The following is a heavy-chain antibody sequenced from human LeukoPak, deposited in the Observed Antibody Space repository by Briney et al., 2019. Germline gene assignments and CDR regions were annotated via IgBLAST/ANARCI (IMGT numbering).Heavy chain of an antibody. V-gene: IGHV4-59*12. J-gene: IGHJ6*02. CDR1: GGSISSYY. D-gene: IGHD3-10*02. CDR3: ARGSYVRQRRDYYYYGMDV. CDR2: IYYGGST. Sequence: SETLSLTCTVSGGSISSYYWSWIRQPPGKGLEWIGYIYYGGSTNYNPSLKSRVTISVDPSKNQFSLKLSSVTAADTAVYYCARGSYVRQRRDYYYYGMDVWGQGTTVTVSS.